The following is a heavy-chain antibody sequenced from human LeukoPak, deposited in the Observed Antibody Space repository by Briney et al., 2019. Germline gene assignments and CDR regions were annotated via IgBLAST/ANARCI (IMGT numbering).Heavy chain of an antibody. CDR2: IYSGGST. CDR3: ARGEYQLPQGN. CDR1: GFTVSSNY. D-gene: IGHD2-2*01. V-gene: IGHV3-66*02. J-gene: IGHJ4*02. Sequence: GGYLRLSCAASGFTVSSNYMSWVRQAPGKGLEWVSVIYSGGSTYYADSVKGRFTISRDNSKNTLYLQMNSLRAEDTAVYYCARGEYQLPQGNWGQGTLVTVSS.